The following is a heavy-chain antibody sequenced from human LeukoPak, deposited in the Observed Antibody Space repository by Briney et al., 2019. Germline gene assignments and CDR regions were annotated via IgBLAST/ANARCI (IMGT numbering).Heavy chain of an antibody. CDR3: ASEVYCSSTSCRDY. V-gene: IGHV3-21*04. CDR1: GFTFSSYS. Sequence: SGGSLRLSCAASGFTFSSYSMNWVRQAPGKGLEWVSSISSSSSYIYYADSVKGRFTISRDNAKNSLYLQMNSLRAEDTAVYYCASEVYCSSTSCRDYWGQGTLVTVSS. D-gene: IGHD2-2*01. J-gene: IGHJ4*02. CDR2: ISSSSSYI.